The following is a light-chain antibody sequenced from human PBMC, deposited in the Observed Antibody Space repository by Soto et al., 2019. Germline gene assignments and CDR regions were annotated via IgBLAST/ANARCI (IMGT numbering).Light chain of an antibody. CDR3: QQFNSYRGT. J-gene: IGKJ2*01. CDR2: DAS. CDR1: QGISSA. Sequence: AIQLTQSPSSLSASVGDRVTITCRASQGISSALAWYQQKPGKAPKLLIYDASSLESGVPSRFSGSGSGTEFTLTISSLQPEDFATYYCQQFNSYRGTFGQGTKLEIK. V-gene: IGKV1-13*02.